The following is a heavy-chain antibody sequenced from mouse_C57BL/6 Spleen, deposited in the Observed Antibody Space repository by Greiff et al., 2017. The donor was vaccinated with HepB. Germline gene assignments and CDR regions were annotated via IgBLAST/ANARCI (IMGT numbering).Heavy chain of an antibody. CDR3: ARDRYYYDYDGGFAY. CDR2: INYDGSST. D-gene: IGHD2-4*01. Sequence: EVQLVESEGGLVQPGRSMKLSCTASGFTFSDYYMAWVRQVPEKGLEWVANINYDGSSTYYLDSLKSRFIISRDNAKNILYLQMSSLKSEDTATYYCARDRYYYDYDGGFAYWGQGTLVTVSA. J-gene: IGHJ3*01. CDR1: GFTFSDYY. V-gene: IGHV5-16*01.